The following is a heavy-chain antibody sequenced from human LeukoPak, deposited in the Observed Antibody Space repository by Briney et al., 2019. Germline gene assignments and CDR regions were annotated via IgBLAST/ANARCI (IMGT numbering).Heavy chain of an antibody. D-gene: IGHD3-10*01. Sequence: SETLSLTCTVSGGSISSYYWSWIRQPPGKGLEWIGYICYSGSTNYNPSLKSRVTISVDTSKNQFSLKLSSVTAADTAVYYCARHASYGSGSYRFDPWGQGTLVTVSS. CDR2: ICYSGST. J-gene: IGHJ5*02. CDR3: ARHASYGSGSYRFDP. V-gene: IGHV4-59*08. CDR1: GGSISSYY.